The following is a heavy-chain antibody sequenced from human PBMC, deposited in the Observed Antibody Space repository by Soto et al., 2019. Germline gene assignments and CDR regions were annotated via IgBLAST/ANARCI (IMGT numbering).Heavy chain of an antibody. CDR3: ARGYCSGGSCRQQTFYYYYYYIDV. D-gene: IGHD2-15*01. V-gene: IGHV1-8*01. J-gene: IGHJ6*03. Sequence: ASVKVSCKASGYTFTSYDINWVRQATGQGLEWMGWMNPNSGNTGYAQKFQGRVTMTRNTSISTAYMELSSLRSEDTAVYYCARGYCSGGSCRQQTFYYYYYYIDVWGKGTTVTVSS. CDR2: MNPNSGNT. CDR1: GYTFTSYD.